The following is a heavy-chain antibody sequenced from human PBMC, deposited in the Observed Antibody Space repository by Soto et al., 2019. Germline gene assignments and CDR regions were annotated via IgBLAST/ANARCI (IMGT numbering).Heavy chain of an antibody. V-gene: IGHV4-30-2*01. CDR1: GGSISSGGYS. CDR2: IYNSASN. Sequence: TLSLTCAVSGGSISSGGYSWSWIRQPTGTXLEWIXHIYNSASNYXXPSLKSRXXILVDRSKNQFSMKLSSVTAADTAVYYCARVPSPWGQGTLVNV. J-gene: IGHJ4*02. CDR3: ARVPSP.